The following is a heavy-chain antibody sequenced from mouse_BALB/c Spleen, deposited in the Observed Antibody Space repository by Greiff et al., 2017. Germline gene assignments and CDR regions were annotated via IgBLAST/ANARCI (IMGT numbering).Heavy chain of an antibody. J-gene: IGHJ4*01. CDR1: GDSITSGY. D-gene: IGHD2-3*01. CDR3: AGGYYVYYAMDY. CDR2: ISYSGST. Sequence: EVQLQQSGPSLVKPSQTLSLTCSVTGDSITSGYWNWIRKFPGNKLEYMGYISYSGSTYYNPSLISRISITRDTSKNQYYLQLNSVTTEDTDTYCGAGGYYVYYAMDYWGQGTSVTVSS. V-gene: IGHV3-8*02.